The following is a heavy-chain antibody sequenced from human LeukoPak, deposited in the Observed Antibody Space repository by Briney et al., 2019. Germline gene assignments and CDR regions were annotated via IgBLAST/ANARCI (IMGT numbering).Heavy chain of an antibody. CDR1: GFTFSSYG. Sequence: PGGSLRLSCAASGFTFSSYGMHWVRQAPGKGLEWVAVIWYDGSNKYYADSVKGRFTISRDNSKNTLYLQMNSLRAEDTAVYYCARDGRYYDILTGPLDYWGQGTLVTVSS. J-gene: IGHJ4*02. CDR3: ARDGRYYDILTGPLDY. CDR2: IWYDGSNK. V-gene: IGHV3-33*01. D-gene: IGHD3-9*01.